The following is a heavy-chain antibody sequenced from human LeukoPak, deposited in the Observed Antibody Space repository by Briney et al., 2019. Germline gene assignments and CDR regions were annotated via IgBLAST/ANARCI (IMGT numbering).Heavy chain of an antibody. V-gene: IGHV4-59*01. CDR3: ARMNTMVRGVILDY. D-gene: IGHD3-10*01. CDR2: IYYSGST. J-gene: IGHJ4*02. CDR1: GGSISSYY. Sequence: PSETLSLTCTVSGGSISSYYWSWIRQPPGKGLEWIGYIYYSGSTNYNPSLKSRVTISVDTSKNQFSLKLSSVTAADTAGYYCARMNTMVRGVILDYWGQGTLVTVSS.